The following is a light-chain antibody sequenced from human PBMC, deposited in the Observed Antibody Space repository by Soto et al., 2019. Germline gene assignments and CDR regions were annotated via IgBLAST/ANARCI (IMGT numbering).Light chain of an antibody. V-gene: IGLV9-49*01. Sequence: QLVLTQPPSASASLGASVTLTCTLSSGYSNYKVDWYQQRPGKGPRFVMRVGTGGIVGSKGDGIPDRFSVLGSGLNRYLTIKNIQEEDESDYHCGADHGSGRNFVVFGGGTKLTVL. CDR1: SGYSNYK. CDR2: VGTGGIVG. CDR3: GADHGSGRNFVV. J-gene: IGLJ2*01.